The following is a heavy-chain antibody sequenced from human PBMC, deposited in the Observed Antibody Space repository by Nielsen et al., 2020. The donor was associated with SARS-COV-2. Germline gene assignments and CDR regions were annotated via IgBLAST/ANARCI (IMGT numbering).Heavy chain of an antibody. Sequence: ASVKVSCKASGYTFTSYGISWVRQAPGQGLEWMGWISAYNGNTNYAQKLQGRVTMTTDTSTSTAYMELRSLRSDDTAVYYCARKEGLLWFGELSDPWGQGTLVTVSS. D-gene: IGHD3-10*01. CDR1: GYTFTSYG. CDR2: ISAYNGNT. V-gene: IGHV1-18*01. CDR3: ARKEGLLWFGELSDP. J-gene: IGHJ5*02.